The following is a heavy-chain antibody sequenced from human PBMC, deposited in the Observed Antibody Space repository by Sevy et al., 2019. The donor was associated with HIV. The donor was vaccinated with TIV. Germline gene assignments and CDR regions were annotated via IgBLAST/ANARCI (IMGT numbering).Heavy chain of an antibody. V-gene: IGHV3-33*01. Sequence: GGSLRLSCAASGFTFSTYGMHWVRQAPGKGLEWVAVIWYDGNNKYYEDSVKGRFTISRDNSKNTLYLQMNSLRADDTAVYYCARQTHGDIAMLGYWGQGTLVTVSS. CDR3: ARQTHGDIAMLGY. J-gene: IGHJ4*02. CDR1: GFTFSTYG. D-gene: IGHD5-12*01. CDR2: IWYDGNNK.